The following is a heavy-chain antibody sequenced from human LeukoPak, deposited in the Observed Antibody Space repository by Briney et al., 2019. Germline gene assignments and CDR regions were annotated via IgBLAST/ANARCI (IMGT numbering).Heavy chain of an antibody. CDR3: SRDPRNNDY. Sequence: PGGSLRLSCAASGFTFSDSYMTWIRQAPGKGLELLSYISGSASDVNYIDSVRGRFTISRDNAKNSLYHHMNSLTVEDTAVYYCSRDPRNNDYWGQGTLVTVSS. CDR2: ISGSASDV. V-gene: IGHV3-11*01. J-gene: IGHJ4*02. CDR1: GFTFSDSY.